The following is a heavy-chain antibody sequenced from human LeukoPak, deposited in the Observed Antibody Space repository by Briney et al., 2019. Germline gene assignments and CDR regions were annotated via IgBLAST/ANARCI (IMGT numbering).Heavy chain of an antibody. CDR2: INPSGSST. Sequence: ASVKVSCKASGYTFTGYYMHWVRQAPGQGLEWMGIINPSGSSTSYAQKFQGRVTMTRDMSTSTDYMELSSLRSEDTAVYYCARDLKGGWLQPAYWGQGTLVTVSS. D-gene: IGHD5-24*01. CDR3: ARDLKGGWLQPAY. J-gene: IGHJ4*02. CDR1: GYTFTGYY. V-gene: IGHV1-46*01.